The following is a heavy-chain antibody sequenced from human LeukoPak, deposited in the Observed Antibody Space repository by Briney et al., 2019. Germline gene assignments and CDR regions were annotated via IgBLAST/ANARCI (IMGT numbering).Heavy chain of an antibody. CDR3: VRDPDALDY. V-gene: IGHV3-48*02. Sequence: GGPLRLSCAASGFTFSAYSMNWVRQAPGKGLEWVSYISSSGTIHYADSVKGRFTISRDNVKKSVYLQMNSLRDEDTAVYYCVRDPDALDYWGQGTLVTVSS. J-gene: IGHJ4*02. CDR2: ISSSGTI. CDR1: GFTFSAYS.